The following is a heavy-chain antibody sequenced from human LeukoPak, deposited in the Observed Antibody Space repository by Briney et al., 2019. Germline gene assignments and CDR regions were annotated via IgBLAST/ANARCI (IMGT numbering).Heavy chain of an antibody. Sequence: ASVKVSCKASGYTFTGYYMHWVRQAPGQGLEWMGWINPNSGGTNYAQKFQGRVTMTRDTSISTAYMELSRLRSDDTAVYYCARVDFWSGYQQDFDYWGQGTLVTVSS. CDR1: GYTFTGYY. D-gene: IGHD3-3*01. V-gene: IGHV1-2*02. CDR3: ARVDFWSGYQQDFDY. CDR2: INPNSGGT. J-gene: IGHJ4*02.